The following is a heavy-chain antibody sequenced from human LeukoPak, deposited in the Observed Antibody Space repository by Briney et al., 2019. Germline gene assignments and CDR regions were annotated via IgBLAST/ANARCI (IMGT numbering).Heavy chain of an antibody. V-gene: IGHV3-23*01. Sequence: PGGSLRLSCAASGLPFSTYSMNWVRQAPGKGLEWVSAISGSGGSTYYADSVKGRFTISRDNSKNTLYLQMNSLRAEDTAVYYCAKDKHSKYYYYYMDVWGKGTTVTVS. CDR2: ISGSGGST. CDR3: AKDKHSKYYYYYMDV. D-gene: IGHD4-11*01. CDR1: GLPFSTYS. J-gene: IGHJ6*03.